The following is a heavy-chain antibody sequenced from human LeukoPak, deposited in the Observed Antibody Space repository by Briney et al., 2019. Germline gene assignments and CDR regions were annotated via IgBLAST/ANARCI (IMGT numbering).Heavy chain of an antibody. D-gene: IGHD4-17*01. CDR2: IYPGDSDT. J-gene: IGHJ5*02. V-gene: IGHV5-51*01. CDR3: ARHPTLLLYGDYGGWFDP. CDR1: GNNFNNYW. Sequence: GESLKISCQGSGNNFNNYWIGWVRQMPGKGLEWMRLIYPGDSDTRSSPSFQGQVTISADKSISTAYLQWSSLKASDTAMYYCARHPTLLLYGDYGGWFDPWGQGTLVTVSS.